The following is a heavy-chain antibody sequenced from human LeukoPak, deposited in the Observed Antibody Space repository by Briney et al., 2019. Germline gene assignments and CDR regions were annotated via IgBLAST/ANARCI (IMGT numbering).Heavy chain of an antibody. Sequence: PSQTLSLTCTVSGGSISSGAYYWSWLRQHPGKGLEWIWYIYYSGSTYYSPSLKSRVTISVDTSKNQYSLKLSSVTAADTAVYYCARGGGSGTTRPFDYWGQGTLVTVSS. V-gene: IGHV4-31*03. CDR1: GGSISSGAYY. CDR3: ARGGGSGTTRPFDY. D-gene: IGHD3-10*01. J-gene: IGHJ4*02. CDR2: IYYSGST.